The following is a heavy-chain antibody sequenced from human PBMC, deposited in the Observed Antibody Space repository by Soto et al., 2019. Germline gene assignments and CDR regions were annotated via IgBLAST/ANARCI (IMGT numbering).Heavy chain of an antibody. CDR2: ISSRSDTI. CDR3: ARHELPGYYYAMDV. V-gene: IGHV3-48*01. J-gene: IGHJ6*02. Sequence: GGSLRLSCAASGFSFNSYSMNWVRQAPGKGQEWVSYISSRSDTIYYADSVRGRFTISRDNAKNSLYLQMNSLRGEDTGVYFCARHELPGYYYAMDVWGQGTTVTVSS. D-gene: IGHD1-1*01. CDR1: GFSFNSYS.